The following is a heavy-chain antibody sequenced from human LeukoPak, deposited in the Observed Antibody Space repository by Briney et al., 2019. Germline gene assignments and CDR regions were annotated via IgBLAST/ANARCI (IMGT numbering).Heavy chain of an antibody. D-gene: IGHD4-23*01. Sequence: SETLSLTCNVSGGSMSSYYWNWIRQPPGKELEWIGYIYYSGNTNYNPSLQSRVTISVDTSKNHFSLKLSSVTAADTAVYYCARGRSGFGGNSDSWGQGTLVTVSS. V-gene: IGHV4-59*01. J-gene: IGHJ4*02. CDR3: ARGRSGFGGNSDS. CDR2: IYYSGNT. CDR1: GGSMSSYY.